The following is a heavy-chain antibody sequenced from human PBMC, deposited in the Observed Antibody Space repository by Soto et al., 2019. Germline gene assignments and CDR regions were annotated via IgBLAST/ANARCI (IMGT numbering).Heavy chain of an antibody. CDR1: GYTFSDFD. J-gene: IGHJ6*02. CDR3: ARGNPFNYAGFDV. D-gene: IGHD3-16*01. Sequence: QAHLEQSGAEVKRPGASVKVSCKASGYTFSDFDINWLRQASGQGPEWMGWMNAKRGDTFFSKRFRGKFNMTWDTSLSTAYVEVGSLPSDDTAIYYCARGNPFNYAGFDVWGQGTTVAVSS. V-gene: IGHV1-8*01. CDR2: MNAKRGDT.